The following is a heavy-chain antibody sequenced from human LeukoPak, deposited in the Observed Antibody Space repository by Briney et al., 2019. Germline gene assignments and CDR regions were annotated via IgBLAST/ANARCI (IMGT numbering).Heavy chain of an antibody. CDR1: GGSLSSDY. CDR3: ARYIRGPDYYIDV. V-gene: IGHV4-59*01. J-gene: IGHJ6*03. D-gene: IGHD1-14*01. Sequence: SETLSLTCTASGGSLSSDYWSWIRQPPGKGLEWIGYVSYSGSTNYNPSLNSRLTISLDTSKARFSLKLSSVTAADTAKYFCARYIRGPDYYIDVWGRGTTVTVSS. CDR2: VSYSGST.